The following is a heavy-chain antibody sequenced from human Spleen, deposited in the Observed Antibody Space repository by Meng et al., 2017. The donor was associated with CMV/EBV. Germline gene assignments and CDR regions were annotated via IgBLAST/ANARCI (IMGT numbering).Heavy chain of an antibody. CDR1: GFTFSTFW. CDR3: VRDGDRWNFDH. Sequence: SCPTSGFTFSTFWMHWVRHGPGKGLIWVARIKYDGTYATYADSVQGRFTISRDNAGDRLHLQMNSLRVEDTAVYYCVRDGDRWNFDHWGQGTLVTVSS. V-gene: IGHV3-74*01. D-gene: IGHD2-15*01. CDR2: IKYDGTYA. J-gene: IGHJ4*02.